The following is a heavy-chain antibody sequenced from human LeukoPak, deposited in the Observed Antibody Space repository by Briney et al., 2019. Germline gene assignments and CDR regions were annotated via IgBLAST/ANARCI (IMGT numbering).Heavy chain of an antibody. V-gene: IGHV3-23*01. D-gene: IGHD3-22*01. Sequence: PVGSLRLSCAASGFTFSVFAMHWVRQAPGKGLEWVSAISGSGGATYHADADSVKGRFTISRDNTKNALYLQINNPRAEDTAVYYCAKDGYNYDSSGHFDYWGQGTLVTVSS. CDR1: GFTFSVFA. CDR2: ISGSGGAT. J-gene: IGHJ4*02. CDR3: AKDGYNYDSSGHFDY.